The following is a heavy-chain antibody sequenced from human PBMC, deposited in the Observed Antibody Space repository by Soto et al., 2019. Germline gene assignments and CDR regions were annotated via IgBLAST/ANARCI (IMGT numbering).Heavy chain of an antibody. CDR3: ARAPDHFDS. CDR2: IYYNGIT. CDR1: GDSIRSTDYY. V-gene: IGHV4-30-4*01. J-gene: IGHJ4*02. Sequence: QVQLQESGPGLVKPSQILSLTCTVSGDSIRSTDYYWRWIRQPPGKGLEWIGHIYYNGITYYNPSLKSRLTISIDTSENQFSLKLNSVTAADTAVYYCARAPDHFDSWGQGTLVTVSS.